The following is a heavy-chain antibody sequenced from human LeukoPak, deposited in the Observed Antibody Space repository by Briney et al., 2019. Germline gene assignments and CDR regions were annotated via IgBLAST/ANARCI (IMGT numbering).Heavy chain of an antibody. Sequence: PSETLSLTCAVYGGSFSDFYWSWIRQPPGKGLEWIGGINHSGSTNYNPSLKSRVTISLDTSRNHFSLKLSSVTAADTAVYYCARVGTSYHGSSGFQADYWGQGTLVTVSS. D-gene: IGHD3-22*01. CDR2: INHSGST. V-gene: IGHV4-34*01. CDR1: GGSFSDFY. J-gene: IGHJ4*02. CDR3: ARVGTSYHGSSGFQADY.